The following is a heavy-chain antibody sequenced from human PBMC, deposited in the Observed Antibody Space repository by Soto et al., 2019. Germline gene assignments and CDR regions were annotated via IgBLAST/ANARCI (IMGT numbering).Heavy chain of an antibody. CDR2: ISGSGDNT. Sequence: EVQLLESGGGLVQPGGSLRLSCAASGFTFSNYAMTWVRQPPGKGLEWVSGISGSGDNTNYADSVKGRFTISRDNSKNTVYLQMRSLEPEDTAVYSCARGFYGSGSYNYWGQGTLVTVSS. D-gene: IGHD3-10*01. J-gene: IGHJ4*02. V-gene: IGHV3-23*01. CDR3: ARGFYGSGSYNY. CDR1: GFTFSNYA.